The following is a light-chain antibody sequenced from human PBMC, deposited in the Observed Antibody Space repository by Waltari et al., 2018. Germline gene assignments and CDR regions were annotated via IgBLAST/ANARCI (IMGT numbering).Light chain of an antibody. CDR1: QSVSMT. V-gene: IGKV3-20*01. J-gene: IGKJ1*01. CDR3: QHYVTLPVT. Sequence: EIVLTQSPGTLSLSPGDRATLSCRASQSVSMTLAWYHQKPGQTTSILIYCASSRATGVPDRFSGSVSVTDFSLTISRLEPEDFAVYYCQHYVTLPVTFGQGTKVEIK. CDR2: CAS.